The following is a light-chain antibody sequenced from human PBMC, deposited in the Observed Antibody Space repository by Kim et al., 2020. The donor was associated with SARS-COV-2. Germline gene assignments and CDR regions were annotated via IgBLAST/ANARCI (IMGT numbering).Light chain of an antibody. V-gene: IGLV2-8*01. J-gene: IGLJ3*02. CDR2: EDS. Sequence: QSVLTQPPSVSGSPGQSVTISCTGSSSDIGGYNDVSWYQQHPGKVPKLMIYEDSKRPSGVPDRFSGSKSDTTASLTISGLQAEDEADYYCTSYAGSNNVVVFGGGTQLTVL. CDR1: SSDIGGYND. CDR3: TSYAGSNNVVV.